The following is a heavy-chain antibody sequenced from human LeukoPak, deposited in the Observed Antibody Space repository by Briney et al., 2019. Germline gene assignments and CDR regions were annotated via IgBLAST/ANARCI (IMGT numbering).Heavy chain of an antibody. J-gene: IGHJ4*02. CDR1: GYSISSGYY. CDR2: IYHSGST. CDR3: ARVSGSGSSSWGSDY. D-gene: IGHD6-13*01. Sequence: SETLSLTCTVSGYSISSGYYWGWIRQPPGKGLEWIGGIYHSGSTYYNPSLKSRVTISVDTSKNQFSLKLSSVTAADTAVYYCARVSGSGSSSWGSDYWGQGTLVTVSS. V-gene: IGHV4-38-2*02.